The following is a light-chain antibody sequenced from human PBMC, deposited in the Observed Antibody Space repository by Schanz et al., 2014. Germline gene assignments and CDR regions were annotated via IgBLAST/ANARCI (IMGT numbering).Light chain of an antibody. V-gene: IGLV2-11*01. J-gene: IGLJ3*02. CDR1: SSDVGGYNY. CDR2: DVS. CDR3: SSYTSSSTLVV. Sequence: QSALTQPRSVSGSPGQSVTISCTGASSDVGGYNYVSWYQQHPGKAPKLIIYDVSRRPSGVPDRFSGSKSGNTASLTVSGLQAEDEADYYCSSYTSSSTLVVFGGGTKLTVL.